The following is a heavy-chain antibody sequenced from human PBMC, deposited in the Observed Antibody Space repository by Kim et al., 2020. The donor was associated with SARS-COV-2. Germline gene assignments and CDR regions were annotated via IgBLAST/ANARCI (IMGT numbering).Heavy chain of an antibody. V-gene: IGHV1-18*01. CDR3: ARVNRRSITILRAAGWDV. Sequence: ASVKVSCKASGYTFTNYGISWVRQAPGQGLEWMGWISGYNGNTNYAQNLQGRVTMTIDTSTSTAYMELRSLRSDDTAVYYCARVNRRSITILRAAGWDVWGQGTTVTVSS. J-gene: IGHJ6*02. CDR1: GYTFTNYG. CDR2: ISGYNGNT. D-gene: IGHD3-10*01.